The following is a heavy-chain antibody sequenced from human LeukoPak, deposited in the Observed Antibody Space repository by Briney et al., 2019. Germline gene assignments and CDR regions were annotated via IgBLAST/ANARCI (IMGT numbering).Heavy chain of an antibody. D-gene: IGHD5-18*01. CDR1: GYTFTSYG. CDR3: ARRGYSNYFDT. J-gene: IGHJ5*02. Sequence: ASVKVSCKASGYTFTSYGISWVRQAPGQGLEWMGWISAYNGNTNYAQKLQGRVTMTTDTSTSTAYMELSSLRSEDTALYYCARRGYSNYFDTWGQGTLVTVSS. V-gene: IGHV1-18*01. CDR2: ISAYNGNT.